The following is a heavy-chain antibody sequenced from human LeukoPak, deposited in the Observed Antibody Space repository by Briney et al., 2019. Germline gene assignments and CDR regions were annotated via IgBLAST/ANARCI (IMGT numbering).Heavy chain of an antibody. V-gene: IGHV3-7*01. CDR1: GFAFSSYW. D-gene: IGHD6-19*01. CDR3: ARDPPPLYSSGWYYFDY. J-gene: IGHJ4*02. Sequence: GGSLRLSCAASGFAFSSYWMSWVRQAPGKGLEWVANIKQDGSEKYYVDSVKGRFTISRDNAKNSLYLQMNSLRAEDTAVYYCARDPPPLYSSGWYYFDYWGQGTLVTVSS. CDR2: IKQDGSEK.